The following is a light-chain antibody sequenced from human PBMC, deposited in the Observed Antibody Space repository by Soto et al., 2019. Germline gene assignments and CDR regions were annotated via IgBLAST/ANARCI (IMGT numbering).Light chain of an antibody. V-gene: IGKV1-39*01. CDR1: QSCSNF. CDR3: QQSYSTPES. Sequence: DIQMTQSPSFLYASIGDRVTIRCRVRQSCSNFLNWYQQKPGKAPKLLIYAASSLQSGVPSRFSGRGSGTDFTLTISSLQPEDFATYYCQQSYSTPESFGQGTKVEIK. CDR2: AAS. J-gene: IGKJ1*01.